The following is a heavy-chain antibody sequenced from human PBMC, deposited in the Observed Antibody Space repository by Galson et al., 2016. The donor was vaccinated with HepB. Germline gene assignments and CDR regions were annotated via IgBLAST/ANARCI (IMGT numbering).Heavy chain of an antibody. D-gene: IGHD3-16*01. V-gene: IGHV4-61*01. CDR1: GVSVSSGSYS. CDR3: AREPIGIMNWVEP. CDR2: IYYSGST. J-gene: IGHJ5*02. Sequence: SETLSLTCTVSGVSVSSGSYSWSWIRQPPGKGLEWIGNIYYSGSTNYNPSLKSRVTISVDTPENQLSLPLKSVTAADTAVYYCAREPIGIMNWVEPWGQGTLVTVSS.